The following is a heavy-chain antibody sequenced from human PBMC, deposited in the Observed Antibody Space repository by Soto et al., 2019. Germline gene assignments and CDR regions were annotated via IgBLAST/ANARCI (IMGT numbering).Heavy chain of an antibody. CDR3: ARRPVRGGNSGVGFDP. J-gene: IGHJ5*02. CDR2: MYSTGST. Sequence: QVRLQESGPGLVKPSETLSLNCTVSGDSIGSVKYHWGWIRQSPGKGLEWIGSMYSTGSTQYNPSIKSRVTMSVDTSTNQFSLKLRSVTAADTAIYYCARRPVRGGNSGVGFDPWGQGTLVTVSS. CDR1: GDSIGSVKYH. D-gene: IGHD2-15*01. V-gene: IGHV4-39*01.